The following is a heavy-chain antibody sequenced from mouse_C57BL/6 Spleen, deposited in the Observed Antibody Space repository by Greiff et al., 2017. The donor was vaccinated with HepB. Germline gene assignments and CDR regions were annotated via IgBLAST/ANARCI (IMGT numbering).Heavy chain of an antibody. Sequence: EVQLVESGGDLVKPGGSLKLSCAASGFTFSSYGMSWVRQTPDKRLEWVATISSGGSYTYYPDSVKGRFTISRDNAKNTLYLQMSSLKSEDTAMYYCARQAYYSNYGFDYWGQGTTLTVSS. CDR3: ARQAYYSNYGFDY. J-gene: IGHJ2*01. V-gene: IGHV5-6*01. CDR1: GFTFSSYG. CDR2: ISSGGSYT. D-gene: IGHD2-5*01.